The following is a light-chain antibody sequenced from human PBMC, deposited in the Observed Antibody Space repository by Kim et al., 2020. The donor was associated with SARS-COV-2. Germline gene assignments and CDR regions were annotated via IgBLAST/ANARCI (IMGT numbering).Light chain of an antibody. CDR1: QSVSSNY. J-gene: IGKJ1*01. V-gene: IGKV3-20*01. Sequence: LSPGERATLSCRASQSVSSNYLAWYQQKPGQAPRLLIYGASSRATGIPDRFSGSGSGTDFTLTISRLEPEDFAVYYCQRYGSSRTFGQGTKVDIK. CDR3: QRYGSSRT. CDR2: GAS.